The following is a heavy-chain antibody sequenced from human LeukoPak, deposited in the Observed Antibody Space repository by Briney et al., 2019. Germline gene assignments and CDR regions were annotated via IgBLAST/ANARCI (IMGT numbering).Heavy chain of an antibody. Sequence: ASVKVSCKASGYTFTGYYMHWVRQAPGQGLEWMGWINPNSGGTNYAQKFQGRVTVTRDTFISTAYMELISLKSDDTAVYYCARGGYDDGYVYFDYWGQGTLVTVSS. D-gene: IGHD5-18*01. V-gene: IGHV1-2*02. CDR2: INPNSGGT. J-gene: IGHJ4*02. CDR3: ARGGYDDGYVYFDY. CDR1: GYTFTGYY.